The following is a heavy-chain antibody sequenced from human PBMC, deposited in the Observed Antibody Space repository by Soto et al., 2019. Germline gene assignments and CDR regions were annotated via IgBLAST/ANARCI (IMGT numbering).Heavy chain of an antibody. J-gene: IGHJ4*02. CDR3: ARELAAGDLDY. CDR2: INVGNGDT. D-gene: IGHD6-19*01. CDR1: GYSFTRYG. V-gene: IGHV1-3*01. Sequence: GASVKVSCKASGYSFTRYGIHWVRQAPGQRLEWMGRINVGNGDTKYSQKFQGRVIIIRDSFASTAYMKLSSLSSEDTAVYYCARELAAGDLDYWGQGALVTVSS.